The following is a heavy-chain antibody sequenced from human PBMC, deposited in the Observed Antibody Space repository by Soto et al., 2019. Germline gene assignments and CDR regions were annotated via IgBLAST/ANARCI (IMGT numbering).Heavy chain of an antibody. V-gene: IGHV3-30*18. CDR2: ISYDGSNK. Sequence: QVQLVESGGGVVQPGRSLRLSCAASGFTFSSYGMHWVRQAPGKGLEWVEVISYDGSNKYYGDSVKGRFTISRDNSKNPVILQKKSRRAVVWAVSSGSKGGGGGHETWYFDYWGQGTLVTVSS. D-gene: IGHD2-15*01. CDR3: SKGGGGGHETWYFDY. J-gene: IGHJ4*02. CDR1: GFTFSSYG.